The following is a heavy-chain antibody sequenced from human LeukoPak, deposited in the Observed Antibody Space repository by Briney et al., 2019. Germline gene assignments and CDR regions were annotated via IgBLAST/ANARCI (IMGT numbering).Heavy chain of an antibody. Sequence: LPGGSLRLSCAASGFTFSSYAMHWVRQAPGKGLEWVAVISYDGSNKYYADSVKGRFTISRDNSKNTLYLQMNSLRAEDTAVYYCARDRMVRGVIGFYFDYWGQGTLVTVSS. CDR3: ARDRMVRGVIGFYFDY. V-gene: IGHV3-30*04. CDR1: GFTFSSYA. CDR2: ISYDGSNK. D-gene: IGHD3-10*01. J-gene: IGHJ4*02.